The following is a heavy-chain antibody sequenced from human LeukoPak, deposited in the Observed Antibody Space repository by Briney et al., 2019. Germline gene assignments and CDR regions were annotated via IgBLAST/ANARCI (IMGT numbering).Heavy chain of an antibody. CDR2: ISSSSSYI. Sequence: KSGGSLRLSCAASGFTVSSNYMSWVRQAPGKGLEWVSSISSSSSYIYYADSVKGRFTISRDNAKNSLYLQMNSLRAEDTAVYYCAVRPRRFLEWSIDAFDIWGQGTMVTVSS. J-gene: IGHJ3*02. V-gene: IGHV3-21*01. CDR1: GFTVSSNY. D-gene: IGHD3-3*01. CDR3: AVRPRRFLEWSIDAFDI.